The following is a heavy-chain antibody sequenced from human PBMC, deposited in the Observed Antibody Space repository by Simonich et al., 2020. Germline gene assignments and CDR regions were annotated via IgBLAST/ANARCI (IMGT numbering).Heavy chain of an antibody. CDR1: GFTFSSYD. D-gene: IGHD1-26*01. J-gene: IGHJ5*02. V-gene: IGHV3-13*01. CDR2: IGTAGDT. Sequence: EVQLVESGGGLVQPGVSLRLSCAASGFTFSSYDMHWVRQAKGKGLEWVSAIGTAGDTYYPGSVKGRFTISRENAKNSLYLQMNSLRAGDTAVYYCARGGYSGSYNWFDPWGQGTLVTVSS. CDR3: ARGGYSGSYNWFDP.